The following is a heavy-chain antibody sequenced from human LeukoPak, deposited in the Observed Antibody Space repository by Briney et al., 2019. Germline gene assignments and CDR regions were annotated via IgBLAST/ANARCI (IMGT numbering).Heavy chain of an antibody. Sequence: GESLQISCKGSGYSFTSYWIGWVRQMPGKGLEWMGIIYPGDSDTRYSPSFQGQVTISADKSISTAYLQWSSLKASDTAMYYCARARRFIAAAGNFDYWGQGTLVTVSS. J-gene: IGHJ4*02. D-gene: IGHD6-13*01. CDR2: IYPGDSDT. CDR1: GYSFTSYW. V-gene: IGHV5-51*01. CDR3: ARARRFIAAAGNFDY.